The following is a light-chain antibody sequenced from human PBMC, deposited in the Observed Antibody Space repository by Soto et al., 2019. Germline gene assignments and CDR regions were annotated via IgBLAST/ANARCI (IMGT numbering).Light chain of an antibody. V-gene: IGKV3-11*01. Sequence: DIILTQSPATLSFSPGERATLSCRASQTVINYLAWYQQKPGQAPRLLIYDASSRASGIPDRFSVSGSGTDVTLTISSLEPEDFAVYYCQQHANRRTFGGGTKVEI. J-gene: IGKJ4*01. CDR3: QQHANRRT. CDR2: DAS. CDR1: QTVINY.